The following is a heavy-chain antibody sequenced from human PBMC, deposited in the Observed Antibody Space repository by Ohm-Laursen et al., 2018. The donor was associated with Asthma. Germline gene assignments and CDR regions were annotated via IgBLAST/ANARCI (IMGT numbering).Heavy chain of an antibody. CDR1: GGSFSGYY. CDR3: ARDYCSGGSCYSGWFDP. D-gene: IGHD2-15*01. Sequence: SQTLSLTCPVYGGSFSGYYWSWIRQPPGKGLEWIGEINHSGSTNYNPSLKSRVTISVDTSKNQFSLKLSSVTAADTAVYYCARDYCSGGSCYSGWFDPWGQGTLVTVSS. V-gene: IGHV4-34*01. CDR2: INHSGST. J-gene: IGHJ5*02.